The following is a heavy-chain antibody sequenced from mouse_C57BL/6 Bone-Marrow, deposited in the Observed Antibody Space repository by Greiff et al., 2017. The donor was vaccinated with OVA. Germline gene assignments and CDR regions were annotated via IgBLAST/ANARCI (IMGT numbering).Heavy chain of an antibody. V-gene: IGHV1-42*01. CDR2: INPSTGGT. CDR3: ARLGVVAKGFDY. D-gene: IGHD1-1*01. Sequence: EVQLQQSGPELVKPGASVKISCKASGYSFTGYYMNWVKQSPEKSLEWIGEINPSTGGTTYNQKFKAKATLTVDKSSSTAYMQLKSLTSEDSAVYYCARLGVVAKGFDYWGQGTTLTVSS. CDR1: GYSFTGYY. J-gene: IGHJ2*01.